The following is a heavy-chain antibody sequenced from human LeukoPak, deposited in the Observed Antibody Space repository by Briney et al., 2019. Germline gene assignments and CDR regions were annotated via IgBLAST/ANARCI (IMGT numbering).Heavy chain of an antibody. CDR1: GFTFTTYW. CDR2: IKQDGSDK. D-gene: IGHD5-24*01. V-gene: IGHV3-7*01. Sequence: GGSLRLSCAASGFTFTTYWMTWVRQAPGKGLEWVANIKQDGSDKYYVDSVKGRFTISRDNARKSVYLQVNSLRAEDTAVYYCARAGDGYNDAFDIWGQGTMVTVSS. J-gene: IGHJ3*02. CDR3: ARAGDGYNDAFDI.